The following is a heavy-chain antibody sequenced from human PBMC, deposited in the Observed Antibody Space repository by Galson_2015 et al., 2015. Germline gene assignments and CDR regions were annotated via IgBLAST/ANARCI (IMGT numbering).Heavy chain of an antibody. D-gene: IGHD2-21*01. CDR2: ISGSGGST. CDR3: AKTDRLWGHDY. CDR1: GFTFSSYV. J-gene: IGHJ4*02. V-gene: IGHV3-23*01. Sequence: SLRLSCAASGFTFSSYVMSWVRQAPGKGLEWVSAISGSGGSTYYADSVKGRFTISRDNSKNTLYLQTNSLRAEDTAEYYCAKTDRLWGHDYWGQGTLVIVSS.